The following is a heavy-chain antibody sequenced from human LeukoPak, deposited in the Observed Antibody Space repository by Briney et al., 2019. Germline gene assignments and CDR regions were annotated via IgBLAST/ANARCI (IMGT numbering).Heavy chain of an antibody. Sequence: GGSLRLSWAVYGFTLSSYEMDWVRQAPGEGLEWVSYISSSGSTIYYADSVKGRFTISRDNAKNSLYLQMNSLRAEDTAVYYCVTQVGDGGYFDYWGQGTLVTVSS. J-gene: IGHJ4*02. CDR3: VTQVGDGGYFDY. V-gene: IGHV3-48*03. D-gene: IGHD1-26*01. CDR1: GFTLSSYE. CDR2: ISSSGSTI.